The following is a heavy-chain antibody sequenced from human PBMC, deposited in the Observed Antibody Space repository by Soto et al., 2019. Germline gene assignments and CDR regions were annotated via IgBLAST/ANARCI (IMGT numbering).Heavy chain of an antibody. CDR1: GGTFSSYA. CDR3: ARVSEYYYDSSGYYYYFDY. J-gene: IGHJ4*02. V-gene: IGHV1-69*10. CDR2: IIPILGIA. D-gene: IGHD3-22*01. Sequence: ASVKVSCKASGGTFSSYAISWVRQAPGQGLEWMGGIIPILGIANYAQKFQGRVTITADKSTSTAYMELSSLRSEDTAVYYCARVSEYYYDSSGYYYYFDYWGQGTLVTVSS.